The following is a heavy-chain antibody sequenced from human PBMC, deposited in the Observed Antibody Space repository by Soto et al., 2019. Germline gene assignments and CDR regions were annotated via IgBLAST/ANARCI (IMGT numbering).Heavy chain of an antibody. Sequence: SSETLSLTCFVSGDSINNTYCWSCFRQAPGKGLEWIGEIFHTGGKSYMPSLRGRITLSVDTSKNQFSLKLTSVTAADTAVYYCARAVYCTPATCWADSHYSNIDVWGQGTAVNFSS. CDR3: ARAVYCTPATCWADSHYSNIDV. V-gene: IGHV4-4*02. CDR2: IFHTGGK. D-gene: IGHD2-8*01. CDR1: GDSINNTYC. J-gene: IGHJ6*02.